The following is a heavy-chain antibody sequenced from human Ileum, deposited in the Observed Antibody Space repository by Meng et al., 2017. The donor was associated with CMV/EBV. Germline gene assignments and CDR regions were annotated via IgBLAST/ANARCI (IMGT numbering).Heavy chain of an antibody. CDR3: ASRRDCSGGTCQFDY. CDR1: GFAFNSYN. V-gene: IGHV3-21*01. J-gene: IGHJ4*01. Sequence: GESLKISCTGSGFAFNSYNMNWVRQTPGKGLEWVSCISASSTYKYYGESVKGRFTISRDNAQNSLYLQMNTLRAEDTAVYYCASRRDCSGGTCQFDYWGQGKLVT. D-gene: IGHD2-15*01. CDR2: ISASSTYK.